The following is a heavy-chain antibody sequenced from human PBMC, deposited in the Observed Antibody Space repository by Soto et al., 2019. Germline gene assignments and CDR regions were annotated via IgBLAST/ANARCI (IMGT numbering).Heavy chain of an antibody. V-gene: IGHV3-30*18. D-gene: IGHD6-6*01. J-gene: IGHJ4*02. CDR2: ISYDGSNK. CDR1: GFTFSSYG. Sequence: QVQLVESGGGVVQPGRSLRLSCAASGFTFSSYGMHWVRQAPGKGLEWVAVISYDGSNKYYADSVKGRFTISRDNYKNTLYLQMNSLRAEDTAAYYCAKGGSSWRGARLYYFDYWGQGTLVTVSS. CDR3: AKGGSSWRGARLYYFDY.